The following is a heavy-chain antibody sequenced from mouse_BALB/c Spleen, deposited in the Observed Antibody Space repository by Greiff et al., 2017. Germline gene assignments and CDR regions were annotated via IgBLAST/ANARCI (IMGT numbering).Heavy chain of an antibody. CDR3: ARGGYYDYDEDYAMDY. CDR1: GYTFTSYV. D-gene: IGHD2-4*01. Sequence: EVQLQQSGPELVKPGASVKMSCKASGYTFTSYVMHWVKQKPGQGLEWIGYINPYNDGTKYNEKFKGKATLTSDKSSSTAYMELSSLTSEDSAVYYGARGGYYDYDEDYAMDYWGQGTSVTVSS. J-gene: IGHJ4*01. V-gene: IGHV1-14*01. CDR2: INPYNDGT.